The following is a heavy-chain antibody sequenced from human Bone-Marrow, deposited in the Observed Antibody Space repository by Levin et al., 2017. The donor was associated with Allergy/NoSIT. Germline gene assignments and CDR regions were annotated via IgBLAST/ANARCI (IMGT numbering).Heavy chain of an antibody. Sequence: SQTLSLTCSVSGGSISSSTYSWGWIRQPPGKGLEWIGNVYYTGSTHYNPSLKSRVTISADTSKNQFSLKLSSVTAADTAVYYCARATYDGPAKPYQSDYWGQGTLVTVSS. D-gene: IGHD3-10*01. CDR2: VYYTGST. J-gene: IGHJ4*02. CDR3: ARATYDGPAKPYQSDY. V-gene: IGHV4-39*01. CDR1: GGSISSSTYS.